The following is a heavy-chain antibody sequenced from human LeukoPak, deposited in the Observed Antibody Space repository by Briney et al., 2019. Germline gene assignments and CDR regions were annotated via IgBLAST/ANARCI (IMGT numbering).Heavy chain of an antibody. CDR1: GFTFSSYS. CDR3: ARDWAGSSYDY. J-gene: IGHJ4*02. D-gene: IGHD3-10*01. CDR2: ISSTSSYI. Sequence: PGRSLRLSCAASGFTFSSYSIHWVRQTPGKGLEWVSSISSTSSYIYYADSVKGRFTISRDNAKNTVYLQMKSLRAEDTAVYYCARDWAGSSYDYWGQGTLVTVSS. V-gene: IGHV3-21*01.